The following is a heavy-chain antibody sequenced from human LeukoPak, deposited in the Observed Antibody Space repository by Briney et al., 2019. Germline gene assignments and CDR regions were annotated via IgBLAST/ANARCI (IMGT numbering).Heavy chain of an antibody. CDR2: INPNSGGT. CDR1: GYTFTGYY. Sequence: GASVNVSCKASGYTFTGYYMHWVRQAPGQGLEWMGRINPNSGGTNYAQKFQGRVTMTRDTSISTAYMELSRLRSDDTAVYYCARVVVVPAARGYYFDYWGQGTLVTVSS. J-gene: IGHJ4*02. D-gene: IGHD2-2*01. CDR3: ARVVVVPAARGYYFDY. V-gene: IGHV1-2*06.